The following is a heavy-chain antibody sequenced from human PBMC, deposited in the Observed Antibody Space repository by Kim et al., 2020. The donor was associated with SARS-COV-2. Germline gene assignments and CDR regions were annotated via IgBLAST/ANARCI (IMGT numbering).Heavy chain of an antibody. V-gene: IGHV3-30*02. D-gene: IGHD1-26*01. J-gene: IGHJ4*02. CDR3: AKEKVGARFDY. CDR2: K. Sequence: KYYADSVKGRFTISRDKSKNTLYLQMNSLRAEDTAVYYCAKEKVGARFDYWGQGTLVTVSS.